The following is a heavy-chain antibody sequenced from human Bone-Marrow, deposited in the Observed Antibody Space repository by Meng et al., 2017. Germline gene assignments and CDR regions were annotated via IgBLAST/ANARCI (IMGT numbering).Heavy chain of an antibody. CDR3: ARDFGVVVPYYYYYGMDV. D-gene: IGHD3-22*01. CDR1: GFTFSSYS. V-gene: IGHV3-21*01. Sequence: GESLKISCAASGFTFSSYSMNWVRQAPGKGLEWVSSISSSSSYIYYADSVKGRFTISRDNAKNSLYLQMNSLRAEDKAVYYCARDFGVVVPYYYYYGMDVWGQGTTVTVAS. J-gene: IGHJ6*01. CDR2: ISSSSSYI.